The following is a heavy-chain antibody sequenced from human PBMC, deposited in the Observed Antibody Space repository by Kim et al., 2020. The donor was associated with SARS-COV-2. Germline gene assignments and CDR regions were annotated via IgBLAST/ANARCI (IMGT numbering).Heavy chain of an antibody. Sequence: SETLSLTCTVSGGSISSSSYYWGWIRQPPGKGLEWIGSIYYSGSTYYNPSLKSRVTISVDTSKNQFSLKLSSVTAADTAVYYCARQRGSSWYTIRLYYFDYWGQGTLVTVSS. V-gene: IGHV4-39*01. CDR2: IYYSGST. J-gene: IGHJ4*02. CDR3: ARQRGSSWYTIRLYYFDY. CDR1: GGSISSSSYY. D-gene: IGHD6-13*01.